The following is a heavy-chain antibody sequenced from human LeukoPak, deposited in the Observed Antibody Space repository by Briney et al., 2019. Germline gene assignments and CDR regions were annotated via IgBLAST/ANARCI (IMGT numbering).Heavy chain of an antibody. J-gene: IGHJ6*03. Sequence: GESLKISCEGSGYIFTNYWIGWVRQMPGKGLEWMGVIYPGDSGTRYSPSFQGQVTISADKSISTAYLQWSSLKASDTAMYYCARSFTLGYCSSTSCQVYMDVWGKGTTVTISS. V-gene: IGHV5-51*01. CDR2: IYPGDSGT. CDR3: ARSFTLGYCSSTSCQVYMDV. D-gene: IGHD2-2*01. CDR1: GYIFTNYW.